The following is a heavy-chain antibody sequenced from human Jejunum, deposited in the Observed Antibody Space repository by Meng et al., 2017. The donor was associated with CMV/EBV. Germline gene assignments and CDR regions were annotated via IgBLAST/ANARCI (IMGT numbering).Heavy chain of an antibody. J-gene: IGHJ4*02. CDR2: FSIDSSNI. V-gene: IGHV3-21*03. D-gene: IGHD2-2*01. CDR3: VRDNAWAFDY. Sequence: EVQLVESGXXLVKPGGXLRLSCAASGFTFSSYNMNWARQAPGKGLEWISYFSIDSSNIAYADSVKGRFTISRDNAKNSLYLQMNSLRAEDTAVYYCVRDNAWAFDYWGQGTLVTVSS. CDR1: GFTFSSYN.